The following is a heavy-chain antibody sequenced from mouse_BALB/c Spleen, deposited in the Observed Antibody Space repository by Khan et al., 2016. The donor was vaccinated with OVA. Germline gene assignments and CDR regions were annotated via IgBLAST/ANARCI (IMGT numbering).Heavy chain of an antibody. Sequence: QVQLKQSGAELARPGASVKLSCKASGYNFSSYWMQWVKQRPGQGLEWIGAIYPGDGDTRYTQKFKGKATLTADKSSSTAYMQLSNLASEDSAVDYCARGTTVEAMDYWGQGTSVTVSS. V-gene: IGHV1-87*01. D-gene: IGHD1-1*01. CDR2: IYPGDGDT. CDR3: ARGTTVEAMDY. J-gene: IGHJ4*01. CDR1: GYNFSSYW.